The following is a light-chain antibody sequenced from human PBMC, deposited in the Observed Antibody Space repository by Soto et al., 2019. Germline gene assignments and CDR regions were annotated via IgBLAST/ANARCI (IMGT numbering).Light chain of an antibody. Sequence: QSALTQPASVSGSPGQSITISCTGTSSDVCNYNYVSWYQQHPGKAPKLMIYDVTKRPSGVSDRFSGSKSGNTASLTISGLQAEDEADYYCNSRTSSSSLVFGGGTKLTVL. CDR2: DVT. CDR1: SSDVCNYNY. V-gene: IGLV2-14*03. J-gene: IGLJ2*01. CDR3: NSRTSSSSLV.